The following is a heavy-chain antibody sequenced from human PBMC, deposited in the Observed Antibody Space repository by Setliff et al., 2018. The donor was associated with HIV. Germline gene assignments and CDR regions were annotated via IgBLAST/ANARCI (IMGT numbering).Heavy chain of an antibody. J-gene: IGHJ3*01. CDR3: ARGWGHDGFDF. D-gene: IGHD7-27*01. Sequence: PSETLSLTCAVYGRSFSGYDWNWIRQSPGKGLEWIGEINHSGGTNYNPSLKSRVTMSIDTSKNQFSLNVSSGTAAGTAVYYCARGWGHDGFDFWGQGTMVTVSS. CDR1: GRSFSGYD. CDR2: INHSGGT. V-gene: IGHV4-34*01.